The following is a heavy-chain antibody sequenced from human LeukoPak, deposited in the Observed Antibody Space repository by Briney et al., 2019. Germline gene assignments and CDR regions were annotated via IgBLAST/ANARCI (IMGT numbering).Heavy chain of an antibody. CDR3: ARDPVEWELLLDY. CDR1: GFSVSNNF. J-gene: IGHJ4*02. D-gene: IGHD1-26*01. V-gene: IGHV3-7*01. CDR2: MNIDGSEK. Sequence: GGSLRLSCVVSGFSVSNNFMNWVRQAPGKRLEWVANMNIDGSEKYYADSAKGRFTISRDNARNSVYLQMNSLRVEDTAVYYCARDPVEWELLLDYWGQGTLVTVSS.